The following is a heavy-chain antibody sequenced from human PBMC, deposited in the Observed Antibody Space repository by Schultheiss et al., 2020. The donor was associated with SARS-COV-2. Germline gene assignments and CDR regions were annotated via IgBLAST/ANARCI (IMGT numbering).Heavy chain of an antibody. V-gene: IGHV3-11*04. J-gene: IGHJ4*02. CDR2: ISSSGSTI. Sequence: GESLKISCVGSAFTFSDYYMTWIRQAPGKGLEWVSYISSSGSTIYYADSVKGRFTISRDTAKSSLFLQMSSLRGDDTAVYYCARDREQWNFWGQGTLVTVSS. CDR3: ARDREQWNF. CDR1: AFTFSDYY. D-gene: IGHD6-19*01.